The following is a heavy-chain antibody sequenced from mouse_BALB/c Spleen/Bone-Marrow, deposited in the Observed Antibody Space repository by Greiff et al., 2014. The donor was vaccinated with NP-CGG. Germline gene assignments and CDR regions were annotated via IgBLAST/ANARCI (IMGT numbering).Heavy chain of an antibody. J-gene: IGHJ2*01. V-gene: IGHV2-9*02. CDR2: IWAGGST. CDR1: GFSLTSYG. Sequence: VKLVESGPGLVAPSQSLSITCTVSGFSLTSYGVHWVRQPPGKGLEWLGVIWAGGSTNYNSALMSRLSISKDNSKSQVFLKMNSLQTDDTAMYYCAREGPTMITTGFDYWGQGTTLTVSS. CDR3: AREGPTMITTGFDY. D-gene: IGHD2-4*01.